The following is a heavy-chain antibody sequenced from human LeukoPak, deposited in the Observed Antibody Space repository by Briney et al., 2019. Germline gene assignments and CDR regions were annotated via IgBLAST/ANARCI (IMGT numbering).Heavy chain of an antibody. CDR1: RFTLTRYE. J-gene: IGHJ4*02. D-gene: IGHD6-19*01. V-gene: IGHV3-48*03. CDR2: ICSSGSTI. Sequence: GGSPCLSRAHSRFTLTRYEINAVSRAPREGQEGISYICSSGSTIYYADSVKGRFIISRDKAKNSLYMQMNSLRAEDTAVYYCARGPEYSSGWFGGYWGQGALVTVSS. CDR3: ARGPEYSSGWFGGY.